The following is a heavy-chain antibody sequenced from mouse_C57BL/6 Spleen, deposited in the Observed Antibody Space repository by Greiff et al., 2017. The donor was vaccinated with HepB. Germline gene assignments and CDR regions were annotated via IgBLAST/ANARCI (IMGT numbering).Heavy chain of an antibody. D-gene: IGHD1-1*01. V-gene: IGHV1-52*01. CDR1: GYTFTSYW. CDR2: IDPSDSAT. Sequence: VQLQQSGAELVRPGSSVKLSCKASGYTFTSYWMHWVKQRPIQGLEWIGNIDPSDSATHYNQKFKDKATLTVDKSSRTAYMQLSSLTSEDSAVYYCARGYYGSRDAMDYWGQGTSVTVSS. CDR3: ARGYYGSRDAMDY. J-gene: IGHJ4*01.